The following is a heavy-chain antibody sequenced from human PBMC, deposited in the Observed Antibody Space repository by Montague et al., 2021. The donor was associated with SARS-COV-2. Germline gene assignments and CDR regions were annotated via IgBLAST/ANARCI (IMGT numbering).Heavy chain of an antibody. D-gene: IGHD2-21*01. Sequence: SETLSLTCTVSGGSINSSYCSWSRQPPGKGLEWIGYIYYRGSTNYNPSLETRGTVSVDPAKNQFSLKMRSVTASDTAVYYCAREDRLNWFDSWGQGTLVIVSS. J-gene: IGHJ5*01. CDR3: AREDRLNWFDS. CDR1: GGSINSSY. V-gene: IGHV4-59*01. CDR2: IYYRGST.